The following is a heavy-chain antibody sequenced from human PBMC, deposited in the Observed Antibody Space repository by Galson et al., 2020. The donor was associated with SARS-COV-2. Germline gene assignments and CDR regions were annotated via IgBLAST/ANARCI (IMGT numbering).Heavy chain of an antibody. CDR3: ARDRSSWYLDY. CDR2: ISYDGSNK. D-gene: IGHD6-13*01. V-gene: IGHV3-30*03. CDR1: GFTFSSYG. Sequence: GESLKISCAASGFTFSSYGMHWVRQAPGKWLEWVAVISYDGSNKYYADSVKGRFTISRDNSKNTLYLQMNSLRAEDTAVYYCARDRSSWYLDYWGQGTLVTVSS. J-gene: IGHJ4*02.